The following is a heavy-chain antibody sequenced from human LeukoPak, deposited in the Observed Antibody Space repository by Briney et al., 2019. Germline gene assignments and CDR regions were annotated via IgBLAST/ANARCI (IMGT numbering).Heavy chain of an antibody. CDR1: GFTVSSNY. Sequence: GGSLRLSCAAPGFTVSSNYMSWVRQAPGKGLEWVSVIYSGGSTYYADSVKGRFTISRDNSKNTLYLQVNSLRAEDTAVYYCARGLKYSTGWHYLDYWGQGTLVTVSS. CDR2: IYSGGST. V-gene: IGHV3-66*01. D-gene: IGHD6-19*01. J-gene: IGHJ4*02. CDR3: ARGLKYSTGWHYLDY.